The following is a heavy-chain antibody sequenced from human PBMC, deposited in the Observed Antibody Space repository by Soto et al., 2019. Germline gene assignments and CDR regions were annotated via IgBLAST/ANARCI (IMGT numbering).Heavy chain of an antibody. CDR3: ASISYGYIFYAY. CDR1: GGSISSGDYY. D-gene: IGHD5-18*01. CDR2: IYYSGST. J-gene: IGHJ4*02. Sequence: QVQLQESGPGLVKPSQTLSLTCTVSGGSISSGDYYWSWIRQPPGKVLEWIGYIYYSGSTYYNPSLKSRVTISVDPSKNQFSLKLSSVTAADPAVYYCASISYGYIFYAYWGQGTLVTVSS. V-gene: IGHV4-30-4*01.